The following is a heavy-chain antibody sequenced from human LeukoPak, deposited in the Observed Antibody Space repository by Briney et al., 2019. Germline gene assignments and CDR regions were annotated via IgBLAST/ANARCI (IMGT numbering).Heavy chain of an antibody. CDR2: IYSGDDT. Sequence: GGSLRLSCAASGFTVSSNYMNWVRQAPGKGLEWVSIIYSGDDTYYADSVKGRFTISRDNSKNTLYLQMSSLRAEDTAVYYCARGPGSSWYSDYWGQGTLVTVSS. V-gene: IGHV3-66*02. D-gene: IGHD6-13*01. J-gene: IGHJ4*02. CDR3: ARGPGSSWYSDY. CDR1: GFTVSSNY.